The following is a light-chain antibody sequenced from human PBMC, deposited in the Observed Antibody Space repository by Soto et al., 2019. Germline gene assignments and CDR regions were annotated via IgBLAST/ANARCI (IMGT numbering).Light chain of an antibody. J-gene: IGLJ1*01. CDR1: NSGVVNYEY. CDR2: EGR. CDR3: LSYGNV. V-gene: IGLV2-23*01. Sequence: QSVLGQPASVSGSPGQSITISCTGINSGVVNYEYVSWYQQFPDKAPKLIIYEGRERPSGVSDRFSGSKSDNAASLTISALQTEDEAEYFCLSYGNVFGTGTKVTVL.